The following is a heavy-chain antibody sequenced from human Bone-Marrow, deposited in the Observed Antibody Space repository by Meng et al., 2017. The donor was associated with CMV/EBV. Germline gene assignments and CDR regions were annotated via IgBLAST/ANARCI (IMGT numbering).Heavy chain of an antibody. J-gene: IGHJ5*02. D-gene: IGHD3-22*01. Sequence: ASVKVSCKASGYTSTGYYMNWVRQAPGQGLEWMGWINPNSGGTNYAQKFQGRVTMTRDTSISTAYMELSSLRSDDTAVYYCARDNYDSSRRCWFDTWGQGTLVTVSS. V-gene: IGHV1-2*02. CDR2: INPNSGGT. CDR1: GYTSTGYY. CDR3: ARDNYDSSRRCWFDT.